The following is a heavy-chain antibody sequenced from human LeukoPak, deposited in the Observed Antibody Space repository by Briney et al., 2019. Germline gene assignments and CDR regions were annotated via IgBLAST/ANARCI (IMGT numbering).Heavy chain of an antibody. CDR3: ARGFRGVIERWFDP. Sequence: SETLSLTCAVYGGSFSGYYWSWNRQPPGKGLEWIGEINHSGSTNYNPSLKSRVTISVDTSKNQFSLKLSSVTAADTAVYYCARGFRGVIERWFDPWGQGTLVTVSS. CDR2: INHSGST. V-gene: IGHV4-34*01. CDR1: GGSFSGYY. D-gene: IGHD3-16*02. J-gene: IGHJ5*02.